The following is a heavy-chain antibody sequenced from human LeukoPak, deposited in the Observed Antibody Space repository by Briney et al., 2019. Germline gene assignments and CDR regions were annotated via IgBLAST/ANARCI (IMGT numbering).Heavy chain of an antibody. J-gene: IGHJ3*02. CDR2: INHSGST. Sequence: SKTLSLTCAVYGGSFSGYYWSWIRQPPGKGLEWIGEINHSGSTNYNPSLKSRVTISVDTSKNQFSLKLSSVTAADTAVYYCARTRVGGDYYDILTGYYDAFDIWGQGTMVTVSS. CDR1: GGSFSGYY. D-gene: IGHD3-9*01. V-gene: IGHV4-34*01. CDR3: ARTRVGGDYYDILTGYYDAFDI.